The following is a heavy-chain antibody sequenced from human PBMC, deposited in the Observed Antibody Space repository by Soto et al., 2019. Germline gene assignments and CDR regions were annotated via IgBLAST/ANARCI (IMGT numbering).Heavy chain of an antibody. D-gene: IGHD6-13*01. CDR2: FSSSLNYI. Sequence: PGGSLRLSCVGSGVILSSHEMNWVRQVTGKGLEWVSGFSSSLNYIYYADSVKGRFTISRDNAKNSLFLLMNNLRAEDTAVYYCAGEVISAGGPDGFDMWGQGTMVTVSS. V-gene: IGHV3-21*06. J-gene: IGHJ3*02. CDR3: AGEVISAGGPDGFDM. CDR1: GVILSSHE.